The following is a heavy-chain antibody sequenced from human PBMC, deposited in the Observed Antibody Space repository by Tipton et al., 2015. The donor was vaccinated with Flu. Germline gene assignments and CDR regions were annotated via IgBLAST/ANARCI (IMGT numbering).Heavy chain of an antibody. J-gene: IGHJ4*02. CDR3: TKVIPEIVAGLDY. Sequence: QLVQSGGGVVQPGGSLRLSCAASGFTFSRYAMTWVRQAPGKGLEWVSNIRGSGGRGAGTYYADSVKGRFSISRDNSKNTLYLQMNSLRAEDTAIYYCTKVIPEIVAGLDYWGQGTLVTVSS. CDR2: IRGSGGRGAGT. V-gene: IGHV3-23*04. D-gene: IGHD5-12*01. CDR1: GFTFSRYA.